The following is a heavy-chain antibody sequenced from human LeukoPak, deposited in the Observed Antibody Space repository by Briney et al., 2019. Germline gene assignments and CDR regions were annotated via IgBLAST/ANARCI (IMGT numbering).Heavy chain of an antibody. D-gene: IGHD6-13*01. CDR2: IYYSGST. CDR1: GGSISSSSYY. Sequence: PSETLSLTCTVSGGSISSSSYYWGWIRQPPGKGLEWIGSIYYSGSTYYNPSLKSRVTISVDTSKNQFSLKLSSVTAADTAVYYCARVRKWYSSSWSPYYFDYWGQGTLVTVSS. CDR3: ARVRKWYSSSWSPYYFDY. J-gene: IGHJ4*02. V-gene: IGHV4-39*07.